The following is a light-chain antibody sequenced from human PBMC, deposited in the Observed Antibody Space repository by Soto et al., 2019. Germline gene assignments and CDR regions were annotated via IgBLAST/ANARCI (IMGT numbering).Light chain of an antibody. CDR1: QNVNSN. V-gene: IGKV3D-11*02. Sequence: EIVMTQSPATLSVSPGERATLSCRASQNVNSNLAWYQQKPGQPPRLLIYGAYTRATGIPARFSGSGSGADFTLTISSLEPEDFAVYYCQQRSNWHTFGQGTKVDIK. CDR2: GAY. J-gene: IGKJ1*01. CDR3: QQRSNWHT.